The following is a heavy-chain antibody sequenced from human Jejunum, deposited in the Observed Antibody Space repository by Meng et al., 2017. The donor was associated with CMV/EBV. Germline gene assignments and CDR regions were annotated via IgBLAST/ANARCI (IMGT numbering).Heavy chain of an antibody. D-gene: IGHD6-19*01. CDR2: ISTNTGNP. V-gene: IGHV7-4-1*02. J-gene: IGHJ4*02. Sequence: LMHSGSELKKPGASVKVSCTASGYTFTRYPMNWVRQAPGQGLEWMGWISTNTGNPTYAQGFTGRFVFSVDTSVSTAYLQISSLKAEDTAVYYCGTLKYTSGFYGPAYWGQGALVTVSS. CDR3: GTLKYTSGFYGPAY. CDR1: GYTFTRYP.